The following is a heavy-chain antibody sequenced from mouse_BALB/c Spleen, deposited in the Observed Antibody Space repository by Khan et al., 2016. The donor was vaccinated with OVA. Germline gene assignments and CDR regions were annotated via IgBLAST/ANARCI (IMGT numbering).Heavy chain of an antibody. CDR1: GFTFSSYG. CDR3: ARVGIIYYGNYAYYFDY. D-gene: IGHD2-1*01. Sequence: EVELVESGGGLVQPGGSLKLSCAASGFTFSSYGMSWVRQTPDKRLELVATINTNVGSTYYPDSVKGRFTISRDNAKNTLYLQMSSLKSEDTAMYYCARVGIIYYGNYAYYFDYWGQGITLTVSS. J-gene: IGHJ2*01. CDR2: INTNVGST. V-gene: IGHV5-6-3*01.